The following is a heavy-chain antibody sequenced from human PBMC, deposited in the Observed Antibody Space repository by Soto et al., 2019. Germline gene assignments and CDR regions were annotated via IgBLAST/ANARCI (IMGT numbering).Heavy chain of an antibody. CDR1: GFTFSSCW. CDR2: IKHDGSQK. V-gene: IGHV3-7*03. Sequence: GGSLSLSCVASGFTFSSCWMSWVRQAPGKGLEWVANIKHDGSQKYYADSVKGRFTISRDNAMNSLYLQMNSLRAEDTAMYYCARGFSSSPNWFDPWGQGTLVTVSS. D-gene: IGHD6-6*01. J-gene: IGHJ5*02. CDR3: ARGFSSSPNWFDP.